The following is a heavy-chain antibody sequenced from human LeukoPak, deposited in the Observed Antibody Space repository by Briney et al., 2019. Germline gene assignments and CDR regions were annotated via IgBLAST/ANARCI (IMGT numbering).Heavy chain of an antibody. J-gene: IGHJ4*02. V-gene: IGHV3-15*01. CDR1: GFTFSNAW. CDR3: NTDFWGITMIVVDY. CDR2: MKNKTDGGTT. Sequence: GGSLTLSCAASGFTFSNAWMSWVRQAPGTGLESVGRMKNKTDGGTTDYAAPVKGRFTISRDDSKNTLYLQMNSLKTEDTAVYYCNTDFWGITMIVVDYWGQGTLVTVSS. D-gene: IGHD3-22*01.